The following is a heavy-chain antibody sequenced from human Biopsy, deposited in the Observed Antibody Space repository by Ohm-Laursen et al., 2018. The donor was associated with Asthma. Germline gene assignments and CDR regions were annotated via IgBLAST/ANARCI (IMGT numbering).Heavy chain of an antibody. V-gene: IGHV1-69*13. CDR1: GGTFNTYV. CDR2: INSVFGTT. CDR3: ARKAGSCISRTCYSLDF. D-gene: IGHD2-2*01. J-gene: IGHJ4*02. Sequence: SVKVSCKSLGGTFNTYVIGRVRQAPGQGLEWMGGINSVFGTTTYPQKFQDRVTITADDSTSTVYMELSSLRSEDPAVYYCARKAGSCISRTCYSLDFWGQGTLVTVSS.